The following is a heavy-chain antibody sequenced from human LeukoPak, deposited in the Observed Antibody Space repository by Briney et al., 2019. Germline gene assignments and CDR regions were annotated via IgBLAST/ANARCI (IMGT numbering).Heavy chain of an antibody. CDR2: ISWNSGSI. D-gene: IGHD6-13*01. J-gene: IGHJ4*02. CDR3: ASLPYSSSWLDY. Sequence: GGSLRLSCAASGFTFDDYAMHWVRQAPGKGLEWVSGISWNSGSIGYADSVKGRFTISRDNAKNSLYLQMDSLRAEDTAVYYCASLPYSSSWLDYWGQGTLVTVSS. CDR1: GFTFDDYA. V-gene: IGHV3-9*01.